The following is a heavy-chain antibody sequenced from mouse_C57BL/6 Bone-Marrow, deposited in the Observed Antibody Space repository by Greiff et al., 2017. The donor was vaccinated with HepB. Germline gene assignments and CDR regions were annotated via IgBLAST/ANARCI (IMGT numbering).Heavy chain of an antibody. CDR1: GYTFTSYW. CDR3: ARVGDLLRSSPFAY. Sequence: QVQLQQSGAELVKPGASVKLSCKASGYTFTSYWMHWVKQRPGRGLEWIGRIDPNSGGTKYNEKLKSKATLTVDKPSTAAYMQLSSLTSEDSAVYYCARVGDLLRSSPFAYWGQGTLVTVSA. CDR2: IDPNSGGT. V-gene: IGHV1-72*01. D-gene: IGHD1-1*01. J-gene: IGHJ3*01.